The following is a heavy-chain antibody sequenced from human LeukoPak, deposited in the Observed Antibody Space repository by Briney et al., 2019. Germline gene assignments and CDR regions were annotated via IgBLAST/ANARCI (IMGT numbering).Heavy chain of an antibody. CDR1: GFTLSSYS. CDR2: ISWDGGST. Sequence: GGSLRLSCAASGFTLSSYSMNWVRQAPGKGLEWVSLISWDGGSTYYADSVKGRFTISRDNSKNSLYLQMNSLRAEDTALYYCAKDKTIGVVIWYGAFDIWGQGTMVTVSS. CDR3: AKDKTIGVVIWYGAFDI. D-gene: IGHD3-3*01. J-gene: IGHJ3*02. V-gene: IGHV3-43D*03.